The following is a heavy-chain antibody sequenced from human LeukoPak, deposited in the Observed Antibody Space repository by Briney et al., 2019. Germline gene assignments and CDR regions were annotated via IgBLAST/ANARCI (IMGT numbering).Heavy chain of an antibody. V-gene: IGHV1-18*01. Sequence: ASVKVSCKASGYTFTSYGISWVRQAPGQGLEWLGWISAYNGNTNYAQKLQGRVTMTTDTSTSTAYMELRSLRSDDTAVYYCARDENPLRTTYMDVWGKGTTVTVSS. CDR1: GYTFTSYG. CDR3: ARDENPLRTTYMDV. D-gene: IGHD4-17*01. J-gene: IGHJ6*03. CDR2: ISAYNGNT.